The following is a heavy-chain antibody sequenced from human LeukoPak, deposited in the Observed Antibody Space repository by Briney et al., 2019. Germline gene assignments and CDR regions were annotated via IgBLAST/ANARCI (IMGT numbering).Heavy chain of an antibody. CDR1: GFTFSSYD. D-gene: IGHD2-15*01. CDR2: ISYSRTT. V-gene: IGHV3-23*01. J-gene: IGHJ4*02. Sequence: GGSLRLSCAASGFTFSSYDMNCVRQDPGKGQEWVSGISYSRTTYYADSVKGRFTISRDNSKNTVYLQMNSLRVEDTALYYCAKIRHCSGGSCDIAGYWGQGTLVTVSS. CDR3: AKIRHCSGGSCDIAGY.